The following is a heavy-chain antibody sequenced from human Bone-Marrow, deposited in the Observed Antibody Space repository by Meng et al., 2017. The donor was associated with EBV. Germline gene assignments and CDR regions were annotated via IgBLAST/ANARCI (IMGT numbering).Heavy chain of an antibody. CDR2: ISAYNGNT. J-gene: IGHJ4*02. V-gene: IGHV1-18*01. CDR3: ARDDYDFWSGYLFDY. Sequence: QFQLVQSGAGVKKPGASVKVSCKASGYTFTSYGISWVRQAPGQGLEWMGWISAYNGNTNYAQKLQGRVTMTTDTSTSTAYMELRSLRSDDTAVYYCARDDYDFWSGYLFDYWGQGTLVTVSS. CDR1: GYTFTSYG. D-gene: IGHD3-3*01.